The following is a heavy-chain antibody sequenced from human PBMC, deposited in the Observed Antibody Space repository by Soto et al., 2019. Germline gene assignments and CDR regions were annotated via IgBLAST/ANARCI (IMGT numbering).Heavy chain of an antibody. Sequence: SETLSLTCTVSGGSISSYYWSWIRQPAGKGLEWIGRIYTSGSTNYNPSLKSRVTMSVDTSKNQFSLKLSPVTAADTAVYYCARGVGYSSSSLPWFDPWGQGTLVTVSS. V-gene: IGHV4-4*07. CDR3: ARGVGYSSSSLPWFDP. J-gene: IGHJ5*02. CDR1: GGSISSYY. CDR2: IYTSGST. D-gene: IGHD6-6*01.